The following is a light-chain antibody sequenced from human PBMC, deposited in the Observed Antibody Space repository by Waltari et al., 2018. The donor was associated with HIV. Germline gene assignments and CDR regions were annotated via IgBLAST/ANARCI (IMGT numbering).Light chain of an antibody. J-gene: IGLJ3*02. CDR3: AVWDESLDGWL. Sequence: QSELTQSPSASGTPGQRITIPCSGSSSNIERNYVYWYKQFPGATPKVLIYKDTGRPSGVPDRISGSKSGTSASLLISGLRSDDEADYYCAVWDESLDGWLFGGGTKLTVL. CDR2: KDT. CDR1: SSNIERNY. V-gene: IGLV1-47*01.